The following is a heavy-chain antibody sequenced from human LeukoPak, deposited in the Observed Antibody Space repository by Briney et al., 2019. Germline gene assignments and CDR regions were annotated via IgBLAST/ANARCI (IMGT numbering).Heavy chain of an antibody. Sequence: GGSLRLSCAASGFTFRNYLMHWVRQAPGRELDWASTINGRGDRTFYADSVKGRFTVSRDNSRDTVFLQMNSLGDEDTAVYYCVKEGLLGGYYFDLWGQGALVTVSS. CDR2: INGRGDRT. D-gene: IGHD1-26*01. CDR1: GFTFRNYL. CDR3: VKEGLLGGYYFDL. J-gene: IGHJ4*02. V-gene: IGHV3-23*01.